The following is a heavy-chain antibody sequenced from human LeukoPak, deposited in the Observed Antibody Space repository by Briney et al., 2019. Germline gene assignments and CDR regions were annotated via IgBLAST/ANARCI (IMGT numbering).Heavy chain of an antibody. Sequence: GGSLRLSCAASGFTFSSYGMSWVRQAPGKGLEWVSAISGSGGSSYYADSVKGRFTISRDNSKNTLYLQMNSLRAEDTAVYYCASRYYYDSSGYYLYYFDYWGQGTLVTVSS. CDR2: ISGSGGSS. CDR3: ASRYYYDSSGYYLYYFDY. CDR1: GFTFSSYG. J-gene: IGHJ4*02. V-gene: IGHV3-23*01. D-gene: IGHD3-22*01.